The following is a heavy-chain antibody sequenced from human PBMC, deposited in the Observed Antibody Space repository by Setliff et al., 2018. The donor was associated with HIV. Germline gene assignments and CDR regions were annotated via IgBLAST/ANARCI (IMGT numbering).Heavy chain of an antibody. CDR1: GASINSGSHN. D-gene: IGHD2-15*01. CDR2: PHY. J-gene: IGHJ4*02. V-gene: IGHV4-39*01. Sequence: SETLSLTCTVSGASINSGSHNWGWIRQPPGKGLEWIATPHYYNPSLKSRVTISTDTSKNQFSLKLSSVTAADTTVYYCARWARTILEAPATRACFDSWGQGTLVTVSS. CDR3: ARWARTILEAPATRACFDS.